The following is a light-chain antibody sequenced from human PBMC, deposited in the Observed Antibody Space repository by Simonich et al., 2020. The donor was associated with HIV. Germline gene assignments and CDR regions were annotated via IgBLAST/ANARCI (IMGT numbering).Light chain of an antibody. Sequence: DIVMTQSPLSLPVPPGEPASISCRSSKSILISNGYNYLDWYLQKPWQSPQLLIYLGSNRASGVPDRFSGSGSGTDFTLKISRVEAEDVGVYYCMQARQTPFTFGPGTKVDIK. CDR3: MQARQTPFT. J-gene: IGKJ3*01. CDR2: LGS. CDR1: KSILISNGYNY. V-gene: IGKV2-28*01.